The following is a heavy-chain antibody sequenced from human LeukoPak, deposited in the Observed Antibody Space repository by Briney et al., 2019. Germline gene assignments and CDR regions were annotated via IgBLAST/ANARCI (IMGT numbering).Heavy chain of an antibody. Sequence: ASVKVSCKASGYTFTGYYMHWVRQAPGQGLEWMGWINPNTGGTNYAQMFQGRVTMTRDTSISTAYMELSRLRSDDTAVYYCARDPPPFLYFFDIWGQGTMVTVSS. D-gene: IGHD2-8*01. CDR3: ARDPPPFLYFFDI. CDR1: GYTFTGYY. V-gene: IGHV1-2*02. J-gene: IGHJ3*02. CDR2: INPNTGGT.